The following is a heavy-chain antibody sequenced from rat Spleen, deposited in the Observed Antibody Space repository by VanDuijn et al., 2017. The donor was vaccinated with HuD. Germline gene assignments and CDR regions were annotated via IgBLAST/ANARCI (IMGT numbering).Heavy chain of an antibody. CDR2: ISTGGGNT. Sequence: EVQLVESGGGLVQPGRSMKLSCAASGFTFSNYYVAWVRQAPTKGLEWVASISTGGGNTYYRDSVKGRFTISRDNAKSTLYLQMDSLRSEDTATYYCARPLNYGGSYYFDYWGQGVMVTVSS. CDR1: GFTFSNYY. CDR3: ARPLNYGGSYYFDY. V-gene: IGHV5-25*01. D-gene: IGHD1-11*01. J-gene: IGHJ2*01.